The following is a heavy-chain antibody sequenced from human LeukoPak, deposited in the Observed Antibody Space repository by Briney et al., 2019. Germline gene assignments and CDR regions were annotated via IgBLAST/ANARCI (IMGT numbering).Heavy chain of an antibody. J-gene: IGHJ4*02. Sequence: ASVKVSCKASGYTFTSYGISWVRQAPGQGLEWMGWISAYNGNTNYAQKFQERVTITRDMSTSTAYMELSSLRSEDTAVYYCAADYGSGSPWGQGTLVTVSS. D-gene: IGHD3-10*01. CDR1: GYTFTSYG. V-gene: IGHV1-18*01. CDR2: ISAYNGNT. CDR3: AADYGSGSP.